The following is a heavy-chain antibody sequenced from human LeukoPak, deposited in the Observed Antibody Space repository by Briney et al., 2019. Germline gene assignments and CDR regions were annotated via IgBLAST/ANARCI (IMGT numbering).Heavy chain of an antibody. D-gene: IGHD2-2*02. CDR1: GGSISSGSYY. V-gene: IGHV4-61*02. J-gene: IGHJ6*03. Sequence: SETLSLTCTVSGGSISSGSYYWSWIRQPAGKGLEWIGRIYTSGSTNYNPSLKSRVTISVDTSKNQFSLKLSSVTAADTAVCYCAREASQLLYLYYYYYMDVWGKGTTVTVSS. CDR3: AREASQLLYLYYYYYMDV. CDR2: IYTSGST.